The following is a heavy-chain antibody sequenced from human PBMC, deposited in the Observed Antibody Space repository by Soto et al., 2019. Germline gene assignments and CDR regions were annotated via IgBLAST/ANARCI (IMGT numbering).Heavy chain of an antibody. V-gene: IGHV4-59*01. CDR1: GVSISSYY. CDR2: IYYSGST. J-gene: IGHJ6*02. Sequence: SETLSLTCTVSGVSISSYYWSWIRQPPGKGLEWIGYIYYSGSTNYNPSLKSRVTISVDTSKNQFSLKLSSVTAADTAVYYCARDGARWFGELNYYYYGMDVWGQGTTVTVSS. D-gene: IGHD3-10*01. CDR3: ARDGARWFGELNYYYYGMDV.